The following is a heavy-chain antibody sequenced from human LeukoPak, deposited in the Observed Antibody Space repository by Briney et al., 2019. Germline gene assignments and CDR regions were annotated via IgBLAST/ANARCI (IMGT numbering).Heavy chain of an antibody. D-gene: IGHD3-10*01. J-gene: IGHJ4*02. Sequence: PSETLSLTCAVYGGSFSGYYWSWIRQPPGKGLEWIGEINHSGSTNYNPSLKRRVTISVDTSKNQFSLKLSSVTAADTAVYYCARVTYYYGSGSYFPFDYWGQGTLVTVSS. V-gene: IGHV4-34*01. CDR3: ARVTYYYGSGSYFPFDY. CDR2: INHSGST. CDR1: GGSFSGYY.